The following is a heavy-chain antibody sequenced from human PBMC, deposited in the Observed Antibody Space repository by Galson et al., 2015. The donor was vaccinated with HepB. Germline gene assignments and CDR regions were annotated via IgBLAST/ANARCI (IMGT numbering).Heavy chain of an antibody. CDR3: ARDVRLLWFGESYYFAY. D-gene: IGHD3-10*01. CDR2: INTGNGNT. CDR1: GYTFTSYA. J-gene: IGHJ4*02. V-gene: IGHV1-3*04. Sequence: SVKVSCKASGYTFTSYAMHWLRQAPGQGLEWMGWINTGNGNTKYSQKFQGRVTITRDTSASTAYMELSSLRSEDTAVYYCARDVRLLWFGESYYFAYWGQGTLVTVSS.